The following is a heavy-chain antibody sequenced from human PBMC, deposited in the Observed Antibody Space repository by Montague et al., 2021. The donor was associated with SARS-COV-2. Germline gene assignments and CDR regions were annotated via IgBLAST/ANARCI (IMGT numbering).Heavy chain of an antibody. Sequence: SETLSLTCTVSGGSISSYYWSWIRQPPGKGLEWIGYIYYSGSTNYNPSLKSRVTISVDTSKNQFSLKLSSVTAADTAAYYCARGDVDTAMVYYFDYWGQGTLVTVSS. CDR1: GGSISSYY. V-gene: IGHV4-59*01. CDR3: ARGDVDTAMVYYFDY. D-gene: IGHD5-18*01. CDR2: IYYSGST. J-gene: IGHJ4*02.